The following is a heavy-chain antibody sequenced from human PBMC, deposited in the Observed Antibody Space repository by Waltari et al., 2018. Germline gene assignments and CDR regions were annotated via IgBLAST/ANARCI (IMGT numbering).Heavy chain of an antibody. CDR1: GCTLTELS. J-gene: IGHJ3*02. Sequence: QVQLVQSGAEVKKPGASVKVSCKVSGCTLTELSMHWVRPAPGKGLEWMGGLDPEDGETIYAQKFQGRVTMTEDTSTDTAYMELSSLRSEDTAVYYCATDQGAAAGYAFDIWGQGTMVTVSS. D-gene: IGHD6-13*01. CDR2: LDPEDGET. V-gene: IGHV1-24*01. CDR3: ATDQGAAAGYAFDI.